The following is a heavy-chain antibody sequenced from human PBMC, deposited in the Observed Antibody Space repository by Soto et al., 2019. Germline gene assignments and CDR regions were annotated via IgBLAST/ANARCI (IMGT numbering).Heavy chain of an antibody. D-gene: IGHD3-3*01. V-gene: IGHV3-15*01. J-gene: IGHJ4*02. CDR3: TTDPYCDFWSGYHFDY. Sequence: PGGSLRLSCAAAGFAFNKAWMSWVRLTPGRGLEWVGRIKNKTDGETADYPEPVRGRFTISRDDSRNTLYLQMNSLEIEDTAVYYCTTDPYCDFWSGYHFDYWGQGTLVTVSS. CDR2: IKNKTDGETA. CDR1: GFAFNKAW.